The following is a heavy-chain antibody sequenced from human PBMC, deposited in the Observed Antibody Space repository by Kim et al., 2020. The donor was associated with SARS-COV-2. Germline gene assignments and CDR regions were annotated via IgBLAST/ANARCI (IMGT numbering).Heavy chain of an antibody. CDR2: VDPNTGAT. J-gene: IGHJ4*02. V-gene: IGHV1-2*06. CDR1: GYTVTDYY. D-gene: IGHD2-2*01. Sequence: ASVKVSCKASGYTVTDYYIHWVRQAPGQGLEYMGRVDPNTGATHYARRFQGRVTMTTDTSTSTVYMKLSSLGPDDTAVYYCAKRGGGTSPDYWGQGTLVTVSS. CDR3: AKRGGGTSPDY.